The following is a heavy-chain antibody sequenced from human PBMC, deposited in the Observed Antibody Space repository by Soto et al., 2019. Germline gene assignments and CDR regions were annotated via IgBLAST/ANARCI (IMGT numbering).Heavy chain of an antibody. V-gene: IGHV4-59*12. CDR3: SRVPGP. CDR1: GASISTYY. J-gene: IGHJ5*02. Sequence: ETLSLTCTVSGASISTYYWSWIRQPPGKGLEWIGYIYHSGSTYYNPSLKSRVTISVDRSKNQFSLKLSSVTAADTAVYYCSRVPGPWGQGTLVPVSS. CDR2: IYHSGST.